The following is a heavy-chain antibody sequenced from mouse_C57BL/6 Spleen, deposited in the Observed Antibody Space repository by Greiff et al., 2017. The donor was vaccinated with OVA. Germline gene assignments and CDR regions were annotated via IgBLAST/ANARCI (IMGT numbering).Heavy chain of an antibody. V-gene: IGHV3-6*01. Sequence: DVQLVESGPGLVKPSQSLSLTCSVTGYSITSGYYWNWIRQFPGNKLEWMGYISYDGSNNYNPSLKNRISITRDTSKNQFFLKLNSVTTEDTATYYCAKGIYDGYYGWYFDVWGTGTTVTVSS. CDR1: GYSITSGYY. J-gene: IGHJ1*03. CDR3: AKGIYDGYYGWYFDV. D-gene: IGHD2-3*01. CDR2: ISYDGSN.